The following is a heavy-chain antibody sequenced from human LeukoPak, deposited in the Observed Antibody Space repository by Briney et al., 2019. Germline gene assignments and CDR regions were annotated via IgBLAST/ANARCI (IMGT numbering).Heavy chain of an antibody. J-gene: IGHJ6*03. CDR2: IYTSGST. CDR1: GGSISSGSYY. D-gene: IGHD2-2*01. Sequence: SETLSLTCTVSGGSISSGSYYWGWLRQPAGRGLEWFGRIYTSGSTNNNPSLKSRVTISVDTSKNQFSLKLSSVTAADTALYYCARDSLLPSAMGYYYMDVWGKGTTVTVSS. CDR3: ARDSLLPSAMGYYYMDV. V-gene: IGHV4-61*02.